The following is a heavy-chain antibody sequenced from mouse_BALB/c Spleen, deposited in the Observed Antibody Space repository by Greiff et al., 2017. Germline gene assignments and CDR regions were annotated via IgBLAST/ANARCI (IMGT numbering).Heavy chain of an antibody. CDR2: ISSGGSYT. Sequence: DVMLVESGGGLVKPGGSLKLSCAASGFTFSSYAMSWVRQSPEKRLEWVAEISSGGSYTYYPDTVTGRFTISRDNAKNTLYLEMSSLRSEDTAMYYCARESRSSGSLAMDCWGQGTSVTVSS. D-gene: IGHD3-1*01. V-gene: IGHV5-9-4*01. J-gene: IGHJ4*01. CDR3: ARESRSSGSLAMDC. CDR1: GFTFSSYA.